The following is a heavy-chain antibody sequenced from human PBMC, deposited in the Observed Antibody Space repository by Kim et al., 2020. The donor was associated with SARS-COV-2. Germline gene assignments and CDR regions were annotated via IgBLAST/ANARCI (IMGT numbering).Heavy chain of an antibody. J-gene: IGHJ5*02. CDR2: ISSSSSYT. Sequence: GGSLRLSCAASGFTFSDYYMSWIRQAPGKGLEWVSYISSSSSYTNYADSVKGRFTISRDNAKNSLYLQMNSLRAEDTAVYYCARGATAAGTGRFDPWGQGTLVTVSS. CDR1: GFTFSDYY. CDR3: ARGATAAGTGRFDP. V-gene: IGHV3-11*05. D-gene: IGHD6-13*01.